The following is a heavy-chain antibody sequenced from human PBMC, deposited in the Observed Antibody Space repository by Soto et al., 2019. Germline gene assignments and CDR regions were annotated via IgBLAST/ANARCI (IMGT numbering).Heavy chain of an antibody. D-gene: IGHD2-8*01. V-gene: IGHV4-34*01. Sequence: SETLSLTCAVYGGSFSGYYWSWIRQPPDKGLEWIGEINHRGSTNYNPSLKSRVTISVDTSKNQFSLNLSSVIAADTAVYYCARGYDRNFDFWGQGTLVTVSS. J-gene: IGHJ4*02. CDR2: INHRGST. CDR3: ARGYDRNFDF. CDR1: GGSFSGYY.